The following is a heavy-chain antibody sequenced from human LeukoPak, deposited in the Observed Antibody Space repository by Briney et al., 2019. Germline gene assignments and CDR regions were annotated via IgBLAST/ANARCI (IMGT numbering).Heavy chain of an antibody. CDR1: GFSFSDYY. J-gene: IGHJ6*03. D-gene: IGHD5-18*01. CDR3: AKDRGYSYGYYMDV. V-gene: IGHV3-11*04. CDR2: ISISTKTI. Sequence: GGSLRLSCAASGFSFSDYYMSWIRQPPGKGLEWVSYISISTKTIYYADSVKGRFTISRDNAKNSLYLQLNSLRAEDTAVYYCAKDRGYSYGYYMDVWGKGTTVTVSS.